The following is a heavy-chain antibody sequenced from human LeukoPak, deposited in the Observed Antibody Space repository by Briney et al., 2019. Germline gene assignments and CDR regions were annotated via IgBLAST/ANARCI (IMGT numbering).Heavy chain of an antibody. J-gene: IGHJ5*02. D-gene: IGHD6-19*01. CDR2: IYSGGDT. CDR1: GFTVSRNH. Sequence: GGSPRLSCAASGFTVSRNHMSWVRQAPGKGLEWVSVIYSGGDTYYADSVKGRFTISRDTSKNTLYLQMKSLRVEDTAVYYCARGLDVAGGWFDPWGQGTLVTVSS. CDR3: ARGLDVAGGWFDP. V-gene: IGHV3-66*01.